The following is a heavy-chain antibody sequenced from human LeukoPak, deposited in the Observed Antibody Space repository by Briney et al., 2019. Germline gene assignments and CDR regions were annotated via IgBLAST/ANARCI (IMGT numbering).Heavy chain of an antibody. V-gene: IGHV3-30-3*01. CDR3: ARIGHDLYQTFDS. D-gene: IGHD1-1*01. J-gene: IGHJ5*01. CDR1: GFTFSSYA. Sequence: PGRSLRLSCAASGFTFSSYAMHWVRQAPGKGLEWVAVLSYDGSNKYYADSVKGRFTISRDNSKNTLYLQMNSLRAEDTAVYYCARIGHDLYQTFDSWGHGTLITVSS. CDR2: LSYDGSNK.